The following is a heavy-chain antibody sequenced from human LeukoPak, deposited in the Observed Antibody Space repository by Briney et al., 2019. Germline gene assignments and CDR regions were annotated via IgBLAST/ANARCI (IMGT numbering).Heavy chain of an antibody. J-gene: IGHJ4*02. CDR3: ARGAEYSSGWYNY. CDR1: GFTFSSYS. Sequence: AGGSLRLSCAASGFTFSSYSMTWVRQAPGKGLEWVSYISSSSSSIYYADSVKGRFTISRDNAKNSLYLQMNSLRAEDTAVYYCARGAEYSSGWYNYWGQGTLVTVSS. CDR2: ISSSSSSI. V-gene: IGHV3-48*01. D-gene: IGHD6-19*01.